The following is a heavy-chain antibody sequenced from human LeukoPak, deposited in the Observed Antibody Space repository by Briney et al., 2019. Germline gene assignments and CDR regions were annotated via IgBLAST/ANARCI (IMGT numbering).Heavy chain of an antibody. CDR2: IYSGGRT. CDR3: AKLPGSGWLRAFDY. V-gene: IGHV3-53*01. CDR1: GFTVSGNY. J-gene: IGHJ4*02. Sequence: GGSLRLSCAASGFTVSGNYMSWVRQAPGKGLEWVSLIYSGGRTYYADSVKGRFTISRDNSKNTLYLQMNSLRAEDTAVYYCAKLPGSGWLRAFDYWGQGTLVTVSS. D-gene: IGHD6-19*01.